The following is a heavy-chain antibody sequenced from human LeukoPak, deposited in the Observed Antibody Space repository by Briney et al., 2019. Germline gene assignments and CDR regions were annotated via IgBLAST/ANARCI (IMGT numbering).Heavy chain of an antibody. V-gene: IGHV3-64D*06. D-gene: IGHD2-21*02. J-gene: IGHJ4*02. CDR1: GFTFSVYA. CDR2: IISKGGST. Sequence: GGSLRLSCSASGFTFSVYAIHWVRQAPGKGLEYVSTIISKGGSTYYADSVKGRFTISRDNSKNTVSLQMSSLRAEDTALYYCVKDGLAFCGGDCYSYFDYWGQGTLVTVSS. CDR3: VKDGLAFCGGDCYSYFDY.